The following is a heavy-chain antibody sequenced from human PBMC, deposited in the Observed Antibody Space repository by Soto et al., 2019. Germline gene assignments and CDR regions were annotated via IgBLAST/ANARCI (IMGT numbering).Heavy chain of an antibody. D-gene: IGHD4-17*01. CDR1: GGSISSSSYY. CDR3: ARHEMYGDSVDYFDY. Sequence: SETLSLTCTVSGGSISSSSYYWGWIRQPPGKGLEWIGSIYYSGSTYYNPSLKSRVTISVDTSKNQFSLKLSSVTAADTAVYYCARHEMYGDSVDYFDYWGQGTLVTVSS. J-gene: IGHJ4*02. CDR2: IYYSGST. V-gene: IGHV4-39*01.